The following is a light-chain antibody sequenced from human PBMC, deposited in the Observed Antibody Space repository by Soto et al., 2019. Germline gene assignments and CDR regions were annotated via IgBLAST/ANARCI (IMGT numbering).Light chain of an antibody. J-gene: IGKJ5*01. V-gene: IGKV3-20*01. CDR1: KNLANSF. Sequence: ELLLTQSPVTRSFTPARRTTLSCRATKNLANSFIDWYQQKPGKAPRLLIYDTSSRDSGIPAWFSGSGSGTDFTLTISGLETEDIAVFYCQQYGTSEIIFGQGTRLEI. CDR3: QQYGTSEII. CDR2: DTS.